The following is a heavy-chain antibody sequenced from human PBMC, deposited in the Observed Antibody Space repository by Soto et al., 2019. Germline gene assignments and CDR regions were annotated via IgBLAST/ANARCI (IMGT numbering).Heavy chain of an antibody. CDR2: TYYRSKWYN. D-gene: IGHD6-13*01. Sequence: SQRLSLPCFISGHSVSSSSTPWNWIRWSPSRGLEWLGRTYYRSKWYNDYAISVKSRITINPDTSKNQFSLQLNAVSPEDTAVYYCTRGTAAAGYNYWGQGTLVTVSS. V-gene: IGHV6-1*01. CDR1: GHSVSSSSTP. CDR3: TRGTAAAGYNY. J-gene: IGHJ4*02.